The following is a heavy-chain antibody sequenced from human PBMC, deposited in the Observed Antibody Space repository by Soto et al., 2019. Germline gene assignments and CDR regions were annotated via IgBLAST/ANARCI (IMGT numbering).Heavy chain of an antibody. J-gene: IGHJ4*02. CDR1: GLPFSSHA. Sequence: PGGSLRLSCAASGLPFSSHAMSWVRQAPGKGLEWVSSISISGGNTYYADSVRGRFTISRDNSKNTLYLHMNSLRAEDTAVYYCARAARLADTYFDYWGQGTLVTVSS. CDR2: ISISGGNT. D-gene: IGHD3-9*01. V-gene: IGHV3-23*01. CDR3: ARAARLADTYFDY.